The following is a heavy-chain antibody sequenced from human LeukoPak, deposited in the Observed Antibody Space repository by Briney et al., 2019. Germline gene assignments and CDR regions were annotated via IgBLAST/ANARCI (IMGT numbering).Heavy chain of an antibody. CDR1: GYTFTSYD. CDR2: MNPNSGNT. Sequence: ASVKASCKASGYTFTSYDINWVRQATGQGLEWMGWMNPNSGNTGYAQKFQGRVTMTRNTSISTAYMELSSLRSEDTAVYYCARYCSSTSCPSYYYYYMDVWGKGTTVTVSS. J-gene: IGHJ6*03. V-gene: IGHV1-8*01. D-gene: IGHD2-2*01. CDR3: ARYCSSTSCPSYYYYYMDV.